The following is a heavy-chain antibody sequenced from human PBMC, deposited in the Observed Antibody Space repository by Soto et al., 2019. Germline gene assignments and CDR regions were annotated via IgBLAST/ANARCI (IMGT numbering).Heavy chain of an antibody. Sequence: PSETLSLTCTVSGGSISSGDYYWSWIRQPPGKGLEWIGYIYYSGSTYYNPSLKSRVTISVDTSKNQFSLKLSSVNAADTAVYYCPRGPVQIATIIRSYFDYWGQGTLVTVSS. D-gene: IGHD5-12*01. J-gene: IGHJ4*02. V-gene: IGHV4-30-4*01. CDR2: IYYSGST. CDR3: PRGPVQIATIIRSYFDY. CDR1: GGSISSGDYY.